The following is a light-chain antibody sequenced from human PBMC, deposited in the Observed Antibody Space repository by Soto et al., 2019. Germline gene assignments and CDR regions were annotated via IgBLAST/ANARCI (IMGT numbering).Light chain of an antibody. V-gene: IGLV2-14*03. Sequence: QSVLTQPASVSGSPGQSITISCTGTSSDVGGYNYVSWYQHHPGKAPKLMIFDVSNRPSGVSNRFSGSKSGNTASLTISGLQPEDEADYYCSSYTPSNTRQIVFVTGTKLTVL. CDR3: SSYTPSNTRQIV. CDR1: SSDVGGYNY. J-gene: IGLJ1*01. CDR2: DVS.